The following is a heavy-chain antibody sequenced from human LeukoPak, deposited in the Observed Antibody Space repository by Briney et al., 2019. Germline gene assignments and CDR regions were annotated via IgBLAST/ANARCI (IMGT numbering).Heavy chain of an antibody. CDR3: AKHSRLDKSSLSWADY. V-gene: IGHV4-59*08. J-gene: IGHJ4*02. CDR1: GGSISSYY. Sequence: SETLSLTCTVSGGSISSYYWSWIRQPPGKGLEWIGYIYYSGSTNYNPSLKSRVTISVDTSKNQFSLKLSSVTAADTAVYYCAKHSRLDKSSLSWADYWGQGTRVTVSS. D-gene: IGHD2-2*03. CDR2: IYYSGST.